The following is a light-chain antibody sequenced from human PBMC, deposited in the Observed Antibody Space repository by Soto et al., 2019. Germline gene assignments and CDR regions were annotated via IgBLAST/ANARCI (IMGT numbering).Light chain of an antibody. CDR3: SSYTTSRTYV. CDR1: SSDVGSYNR. J-gene: IGLJ1*01. Sequence: QSALTQPPSVSGSPGQSVTISCTGTSSDVGSYNRVSWYQLPPGTAPKLIIYEVGNRPSGVPDRFSGSKSRNTASLTISGLQAEDEADYYCSSYTTSRTYVFGTGTKLTVL. V-gene: IGLV2-18*02. CDR2: EVG.